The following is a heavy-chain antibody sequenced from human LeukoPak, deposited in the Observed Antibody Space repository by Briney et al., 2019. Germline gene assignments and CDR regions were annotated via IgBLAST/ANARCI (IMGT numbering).Heavy chain of an antibody. CDR2: ISSSSSYI. D-gene: IGHD3-9*01. V-gene: IGHV3-21*01. CDR3: ARDDYDILTGYAY. Sequence: PGGSRRLSCAASGFTFSSYSMNWVRQAPGKGLEWVSSISSSSSYIYYADSVKGRFTISRDNAKNSLYLQMNSLRAEDTAVYYCARDDYDILTGYAYWGQGTLVTVSS. CDR1: GFTFSSYS. J-gene: IGHJ4*02.